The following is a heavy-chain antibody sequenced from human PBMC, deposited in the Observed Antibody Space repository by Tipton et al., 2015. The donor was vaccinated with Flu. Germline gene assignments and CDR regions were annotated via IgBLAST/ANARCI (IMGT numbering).Heavy chain of an antibody. CDR3: VRRDSIGWFYFQF. J-gene: IGHJ4*02. Sequence: VQLVQSGAEVRKPGESLKISCQISGDYFTPYWIGWVRQMPGKGLEWMGIIYPGDSDITYSPSFQGQVTISVDKSINTAYLQWSSLKASDTAMYYCVRRDSIGWFYFQFWGQGTRVTVSS. V-gene: IGHV5-51*01. CDR1: GDYFTPYW. CDR2: IYPGDSDI. D-gene: IGHD6-19*01.